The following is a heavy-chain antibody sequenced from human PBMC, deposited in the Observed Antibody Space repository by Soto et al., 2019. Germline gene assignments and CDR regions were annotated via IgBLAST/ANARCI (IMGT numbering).Heavy chain of an antibody. CDR1: GFTFGSYW. Sequence: EVQLVESGGDLVQPGGSLRLSCAASGFTFGSYWMHWVRQAPGKGLVWVSRINSDGSTTNYGDSVKGRFTISRDNAKXTXXXXXNSXXXXXTAVXYFARAGWYRFDYWGQGTLLTVSS. CDR3: ARAGWYRFDY. D-gene: IGHD2-15*01. CDR2: INSDGSTT. J-gene: IGHJ4*02. V-gene: IGHV3-74*01.